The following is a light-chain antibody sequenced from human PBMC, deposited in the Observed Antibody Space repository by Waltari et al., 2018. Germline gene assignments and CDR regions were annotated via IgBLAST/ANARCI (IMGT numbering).Light chain of an antibody. CDR1: QIINRF. V-gene: IGKV1-39*01. CDR2: AAS. CDR3: QQSYSSPLT. J-gene: IGKJ4*01. Sequence: DIQMTQFPSSLSASIGDRVTITCRASQIINRFLNWFQQKPGKAPKVLIYAASNLEGGVPSRFSGSGSGTDFTLIINSLQPEDFATYYCQQSYSSPLTFGGGTKVEIK.